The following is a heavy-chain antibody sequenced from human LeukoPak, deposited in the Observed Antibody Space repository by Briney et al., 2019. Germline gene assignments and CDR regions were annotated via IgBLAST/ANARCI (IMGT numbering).Heavy chain of an antibody. CDR3: ARDRGPFDY. Sequence: GGSLRLSCAAFGFTFSSYSMNWVRQAPGKGLEWVSYISSSSSTIYYADSVKGRFTISRDNAKNSLYLQMNSLRAEDTAVYYCARDRGPFDYWGQGTLVTVSS. D-gene: IGHD3-10*01. V-gene: IGHV3-48*01. J-gene: IGHJ4*02. CDR2: ISSSSSTI. CDR1: GFTFSSYS.